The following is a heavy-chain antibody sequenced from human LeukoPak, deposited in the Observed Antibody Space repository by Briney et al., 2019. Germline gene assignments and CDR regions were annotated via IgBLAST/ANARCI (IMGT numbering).Heavy chain of an antibody. J-gene: IGHJ4*02. D-gene: IGHD5-12*01. Sequence: HAGGSLRLSCAASGFTFSSYLMHWVRQVPGKGLVWVSGINTDGSTTSYADSVKGRFTISRDNAKNTLYLQMNSLRAEDTAVYYCVKDARVATIWGQGTLVTVSS. CDR2: INTDGSTT. CDR1: GFTFSSYL. CDR3: VKDARVATI. V-gene: IGHV3-74*01.